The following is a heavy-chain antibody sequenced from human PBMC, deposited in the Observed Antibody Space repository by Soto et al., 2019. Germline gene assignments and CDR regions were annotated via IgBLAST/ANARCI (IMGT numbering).Heavy chain of an antibody. CDR3: ARFSITMVRGVMAYYGMDV. Sequence: GESPKISCQGSGYSFTSYWIGWVRQMPGKGLEWMGIIYPGDSDTRYSPSFQGQVTISADKSISTAYLQWSSLKASDTAMYYCARFSITMVRGVMAYYGMDVWGQGTTVTVSS. CDR2: IYPGDSDT. V-gene: IGHV5-51*01. J-gene: IGHJ6*02. D-gene: IGHD3-10*01. CDR1: GYSFTSYW.